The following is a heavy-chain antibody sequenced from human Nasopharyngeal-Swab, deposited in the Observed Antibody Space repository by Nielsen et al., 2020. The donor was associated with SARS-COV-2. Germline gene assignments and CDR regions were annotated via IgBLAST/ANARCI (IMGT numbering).Heavy chain of an antibody. CDR1: GGSFSGHQ. Sequence: SETLSLTCAVYGGSFSGHQWSWVRQPPGKGLEWIGEVSHGGGTNYNPSLKSRVTISVDTSKSQFSLKLTSVTAADTSVYYCARGLSGVVPAPILGLGPYYYFYYMDVWGKGTTVTVPS. J-gene: IGHJ6*03. V-gene: IGHV4-34*01. CDR2: VSHGGGT. CDR3: ARGLSGVVPAPILGLGPYYYFYYMDV. D-gene: IGHD2-2*01.